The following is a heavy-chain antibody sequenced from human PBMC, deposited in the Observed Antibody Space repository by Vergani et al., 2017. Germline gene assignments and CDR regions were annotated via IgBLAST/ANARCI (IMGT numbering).Heavy chain of an antibody. CDR3: VKEKIDLGSYFFDS. CDR2: ISGPGLST. Sequence: EVHLLESGGGLVQSGGSLRLSCAASGFTISNYAVSWVRQAPGRGLAWVSSISGPGLSTYYADSVKGRFSISRDNSKNTVFLQMHSLRAEDTAIYYCVKEKIDLGSYFFDSWGHGILVTVSS. CDR1: GFTISNYA. J-gene: IGHJ4*01. D-gene: IGHD2/OR15-2a*01. V-gene: IGHV3-23*01.